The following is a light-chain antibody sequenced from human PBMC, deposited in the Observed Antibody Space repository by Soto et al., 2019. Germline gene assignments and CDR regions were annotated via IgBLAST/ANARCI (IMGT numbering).Light chain of an antibody. CDR1: QSISTN. Sequence: DIQMTQSPSSLSASVGDRVTITCRASQSISTNLNLYQQKPGRAPKLLIYAASSLESGVPSRFSGSGSGTDFTLTISTLQPEDFATYYWHQSFSIPPLTFGGGTKVDI. V-gene: IGKV1-39*01. J-gene: IGKJ4*01. CDR2: AAS. CDR3: HQSFSIPPLT.